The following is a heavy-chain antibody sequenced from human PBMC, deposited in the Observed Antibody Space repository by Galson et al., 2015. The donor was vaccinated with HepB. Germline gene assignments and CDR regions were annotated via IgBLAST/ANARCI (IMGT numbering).Heavy chain of an antibody. J-gene: IGHJ6*03. CDR1: GFTFSDYY. Sequence: SLRLSCAASGFTFSDYYMSWIRQAPGKGLEWVSYISSSSSYTNYADSVKGRFTISRDNAKNSLYLQMNSLRAEDTAVYYCAREECSSTSCYAYYYYMDVWGKGTTVTVSS. V-gene: IGHV3-11*06. CDR2: ISSSSSYT. CDR3: AREECSSTSCYAYYYYMDV. D-gene: IGHD2-2*01.